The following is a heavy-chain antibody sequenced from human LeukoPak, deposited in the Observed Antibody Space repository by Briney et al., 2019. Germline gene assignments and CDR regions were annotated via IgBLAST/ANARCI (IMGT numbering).Heavy chain of an antibody. CDR2: ISGSGGST. V-gene: IGHV3-23*01. J-gene: IGHJ4*02. Sequence: PGGSLRLSCAASGFTFSSYAMSWVRQAPGKGLEWVSAISGSGGSTYYADSVKGRFTISRDNSKNTPYPQMNSLRAEDTAVYYCAKDDGYSSGWFDYWGQGTLVTVSS. D-gene: IGHD6-19*01. CDR3: AKDDGYSSGWFDY. CDR1: GFTFSSYA.